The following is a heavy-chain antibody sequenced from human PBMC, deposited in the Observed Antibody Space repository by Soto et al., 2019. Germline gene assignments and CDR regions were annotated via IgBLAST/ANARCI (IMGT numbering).Heavy chain of an antibody. CDR2: IIPILGIA. V-gene: IGHV1-69*02. CDR3: ATDLVVANRAKDY. D-gene: IGHD2-15*01. J-gene: IGHJ4*02. Sequence: QVQLVQSGAEVKKPGSSVKVSCKASGGTFSSYTISWVRQAPGQGLEWMGRIIPILGIANYAQNLQGRVTITADKSTRTAYMELSSLRSEDTAVYYCATDLVVANRAKDYWGQGTLVTVSS. CDR1: GGTFSSYT.